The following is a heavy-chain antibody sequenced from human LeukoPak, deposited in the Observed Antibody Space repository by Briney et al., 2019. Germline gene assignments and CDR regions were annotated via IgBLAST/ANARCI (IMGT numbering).Heavy chain of an antibody. Sequence: GGSLRLSCAASGFTFSSYWMSWVRQAPGKGLEWVGRIKTESEGGTIDYAAPVRGRFTISRDDSENTLYLQMNSLKTEDTALYYCSTDQGGDILTGCWGQGTLVTVSS. V-gene: IGHV3-15*01. J-gene: IGHJ4*02. CDR2: IKTESEGGTI. CDR1: GFTFSSYW. CDR3: STDQGGDILTGC. D-gene: IGHD3-9*01.